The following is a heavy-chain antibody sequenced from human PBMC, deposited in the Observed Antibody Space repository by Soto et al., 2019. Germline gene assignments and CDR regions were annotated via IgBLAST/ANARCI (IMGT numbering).Heavy chain of an antibody. CDR3: ATPVHIHCSGGSCYYDPHYYNAMDV. CDR1: GLTFSYYA. D-gene: IGHD2-15*01. J-gene: IGHJ6*02. V-gene: IGHV3-23*01. CDR2: ISGSGQST. Sequence: EVQVLESGGGLVQPGGSLRVSCAASGLTFSYYAMSWVRQAPGKGLVWVSAISGSGQSTYYADSVQGRFTISRDNSKNTLHPEMNSLRADDTAVYYCATPVHIHCSGGSCYYDPHYYNAMDVWGQGTTVTVSS.